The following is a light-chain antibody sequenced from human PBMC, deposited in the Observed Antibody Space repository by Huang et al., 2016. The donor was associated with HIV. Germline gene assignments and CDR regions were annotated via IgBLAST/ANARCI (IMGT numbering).Light chain of an antibody. V-gene: IGKV2-28*01. CDR1: QSLLHSNGYNY. Sequence: DIVMTQSPLSLPVTPGEPASISCRSSQSLLHSNGYNYLDLYLQKPGQSPQLLIYLGSNRASGVPDRFSGCGSGTYFTLKISRVEAEDVGVYYCMQVLQTPRTFGQGTKVEIK. J-gene: IGKJ1*01. CDR2: LGS. CDR3: MQVLQTPRT.